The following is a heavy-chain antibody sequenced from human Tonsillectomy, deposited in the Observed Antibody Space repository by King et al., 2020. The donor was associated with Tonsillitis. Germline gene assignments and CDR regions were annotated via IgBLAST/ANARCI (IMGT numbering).Heavy chain of an antibody. CDR2: IGTAGDT. D-gene: IGHD3/OR15-3a*01. V-gene: IGHV3-13*01. Sequence: VQLVESGGGLVQPGGSLRLSCAASGFTFSSYDMHWVRQATGKGLEWVSAIGTAGDTYYPGSVKGRFTISRENAKNSLYLQMNSLRAGDTAVYYCARDRAWTGGMDVWGQATTVTVSS. CDR3: ARDRAWTGGMDV. J-gene: IGHJ6*02. CDR1: GFTFSSYD.